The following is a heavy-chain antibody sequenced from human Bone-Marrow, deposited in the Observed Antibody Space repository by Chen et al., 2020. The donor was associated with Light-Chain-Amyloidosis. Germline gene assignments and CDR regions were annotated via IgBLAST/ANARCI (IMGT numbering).Heavy chain of an antibody. Sequence: QVQLVQSGTEVKKPGASVKVSCKASGYTFNNYGISWVRQAPEQGLEWMGWTSPDNGNTNYAQQLQARVTMTTDTSTSTAYMELRGLRSHDSAVYYCARDLFRLYYYYYLDVWGRGATVTVSS. V-gene: IGHV1-18*01. J-gene: IGHJ6*03. CDR3: ARDLFRLYYYYYLDV. CDR2: TSPDNGNT. D-gene: IGHD3-3*01. CDR1: GYTFNNYG.